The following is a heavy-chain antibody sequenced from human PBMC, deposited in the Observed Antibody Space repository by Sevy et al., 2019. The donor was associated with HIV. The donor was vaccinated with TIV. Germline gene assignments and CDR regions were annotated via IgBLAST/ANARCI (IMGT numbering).Heavy chain of an antibody. V-gene: IGHV4-39*01. CDR2: IYYSGST. J-gene: IGHJ1*01. Sequence: SETLSLTCTVSGGAISSSSYYRGWIRQPPGKGLEWIGSIYYSGSTSYNPSLKSRVTISVDTSKNQFSLKLSSVTAADTAVYYCARQGEQQLVRLYFQHWGQGTLVTVSS. CDR3: ARQGEQQLVRLYFQH. CDR1: GGAISSSSYY. D-gene: IGHD6-13*01.